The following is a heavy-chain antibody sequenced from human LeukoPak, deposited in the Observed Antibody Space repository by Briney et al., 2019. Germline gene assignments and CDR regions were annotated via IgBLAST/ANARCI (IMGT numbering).Heavy chain of an antibody. CDR1: GGSFGGYY. Sequence: SETLSLTCAVYGGSFGGYYWSWIRQPPGKGLEWIGEINHSGSTNYNPSLKSRVTISVDTSKNQFSLKLSSVTAADTAVYYCARGLFNYYYYYYMDVWGKGTTVTVSS. D-gene: IGHD3-10*01. CDR3: ARGLFNYYYYYYMDV. V-gene: IGHV4-34*01. J-gene: IGHJ6*03. CDR2: INHSGST.